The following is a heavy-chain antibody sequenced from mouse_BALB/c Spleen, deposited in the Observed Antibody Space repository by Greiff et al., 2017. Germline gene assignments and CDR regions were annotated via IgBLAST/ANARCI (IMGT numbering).Heavy chain of an antibody. J-gene: IGHJ4*01. Sequence: VKLVESGAELMKPGASVKISCKATGYTFSSYWIEWVKQRPGHGLEWIGEILPGSGSTNYNEKFKGKATFTADTSSNTAYMQLSSLTSEDSAVYYCARGEILYAMDYWGQGTSVTVSS. CDR2: ILPGSGST. V-gene: IGHV1-9*01. CDR3: ARGEILYAMDY. CDR1: GYTFSSYW.